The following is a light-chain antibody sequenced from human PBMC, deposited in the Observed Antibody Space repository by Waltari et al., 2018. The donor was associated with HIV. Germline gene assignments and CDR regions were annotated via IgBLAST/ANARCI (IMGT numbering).Light chain of an antibody. CDR2: EGT. Sequence: QSALTQPASVSGSPGQSISISCTGTSSAVGSCKFVSWYQQHPGKAPTLLIYEGTKRPSGVSNRFSASKSGNTASLTISGLQAEDEADYYCCSCATPNTRVFGGGTKLTVL. CDR1: SSAVGSCKF. J-gene: IGLJ3*02. CDR3: CSCATPNTRV. V-gene: IGLV2-23*01.